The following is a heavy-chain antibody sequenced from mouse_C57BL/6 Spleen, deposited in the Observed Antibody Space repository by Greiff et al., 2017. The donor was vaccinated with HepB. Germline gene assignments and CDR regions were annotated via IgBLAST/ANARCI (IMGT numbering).Heavy chain of an antibody. V-gene: IGHV8-12*01. D-gene: IGHD1-1*01. Sequence: QVTLKESGPGILQSSQTLSLTCSFSGFSLSTSGMGVSWIRQPSGKGLEWLAHIYWDDDKRYNPSLKSRLTISKDTSRNQVFLKITSVDTADTATYYCARRGGGTTVVKGYFDVWGTGTTVTVSS. CDR1: GFSLSTSGMG. CDR3: ARRGGGTTVVKGYFDV. CDR2: IYWDDDK. J-gene: IGHJ1*03.